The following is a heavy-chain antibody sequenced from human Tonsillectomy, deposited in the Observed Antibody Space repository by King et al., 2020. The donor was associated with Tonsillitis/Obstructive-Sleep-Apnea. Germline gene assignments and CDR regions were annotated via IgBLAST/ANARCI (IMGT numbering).Heavy chain of an antibody. CDR1: GGSISSYY. Sequence: LQLQESGPGLVKPSETLSLTCTVSGGSISSYYWSWIRQPPGKGLEWIGYIYYSGSTNYNPSLKSRVTISVDTSKNQFSLKLSSVTAADTAVYYCARAPSISTSLAFDIWGQGTMVTVSS. V-gene: IGHV4-59*01. CDR2: IYYSGST. CDR3: ARAPSISTSLAFDI. D-gene: IGHD6-6*01. J-gene: IGHJ3*02.